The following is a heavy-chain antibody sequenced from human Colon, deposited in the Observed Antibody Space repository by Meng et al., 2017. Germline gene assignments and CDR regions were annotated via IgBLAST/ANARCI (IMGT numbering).Heavy chain of an antibody. Sequence: QGHVDESGPGLVKPSHNLSLTCTVSGGSLSMDTYYWTWIRQDPGKGLEWIGIINHSGSTYYNPSLKSRVTMSLETYKQQFSLKLISVTAADTAVYFCARGLNEGGLAHNWFDPWGQGTLVTVSS. V-gene: IGHV4-31*03. CDR2: INHSGST. CDR1: GGSLSMDTYY. J-gene: IGHJ5*02. D-gene: IGHD1-1*01. CDR3: ARGLNEGGLAHNWFDP.